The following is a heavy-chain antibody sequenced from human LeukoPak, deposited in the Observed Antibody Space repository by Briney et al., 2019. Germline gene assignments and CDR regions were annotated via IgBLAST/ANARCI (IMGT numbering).Heavy chain of an antibody. CDR2: ISYDGSNK. CDR3: ARDCFEWLLNYYMDV. Sequence: GGSLRLSCAASGFTFSSYAMHWVRQAPGKGLEWVAVISYDGSNKYYADSVKGRFTISRDNSKNTLYLQMNSLRAEDTAVYYCARDCFEWLLNYYMDVWGKGTTVTVSS. J-gene: IGHJ6*03. D-gene: IGHD3-3*01. V-gene: IGHV3-30-3*01. CDR1: GFTFSSYA.